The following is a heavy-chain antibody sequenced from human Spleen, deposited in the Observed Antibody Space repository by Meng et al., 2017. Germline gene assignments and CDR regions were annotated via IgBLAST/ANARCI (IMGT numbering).Heavy chain of an antibody. CDR2: FYYSGST. CDR3: ARDLSGYGWFDP. V-gene: IGHV4-31*01. J-gene: IGHJ5*02. CDR1: GGSISSGGYY. D-gene: IGHD5-18*01. Sequence: LSGSGPGQVNPFQTRSCTCTVSGGSISSGGYYWSWIRQHPGKGLEWIGYFYYSGSTYYNPSLKSLVTISLDTSKNQFSLKLSSVTAADTAVYYCARDLSGYGWFDPWGQGTLVTVSS.